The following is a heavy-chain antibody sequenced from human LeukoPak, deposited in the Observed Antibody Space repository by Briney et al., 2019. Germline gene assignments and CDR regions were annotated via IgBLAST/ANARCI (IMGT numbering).Heavy chain of an antibody. Sequence: SETLSLTCTVSGGSISSSSYYWGWIRQPPGKGLERIGSIYYSGSTYYNPSLKSRVTISVDTSKNQFSLKLTSMTAADTAVYYCARVTLSRDGYKNQNYFDYWGQGTLVTVSS. V-gene: IGHV4-39*07. D-gene: IGHD5-24*01. CDR3: ARVTLSRDGYKNQNYFDY. CDR2: IYYSGST. J-gene: IGHJ4*02. CDR1: GGSISSSSYY.